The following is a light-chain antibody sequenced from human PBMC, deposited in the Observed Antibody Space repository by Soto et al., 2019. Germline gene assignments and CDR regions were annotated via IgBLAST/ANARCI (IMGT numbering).Light chain of an antibody. CDR2: EVS. CDR3: TSYTSSSTLV. V-gene: IGLV2-14*01. Sequence: QSALTQPASVSGSPGQSITISCTGTSSDVGGYNYVSWYQQHPGKAPKLMIYEVSNRPSGVSNHFSGSKSANTASLTISGLQAEEEADYYCTSYTSSSTLVFGPGTKVTVL. J-gene: IGLJ1*01. CDR1: SSDVGGYNY.